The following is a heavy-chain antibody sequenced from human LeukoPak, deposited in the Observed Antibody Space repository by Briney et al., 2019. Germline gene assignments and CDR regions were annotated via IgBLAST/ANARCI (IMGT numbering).Heavy chain of an antibody. Sequence: GGSLRLSCTASGFTFSSFWMSWVRQAPGKGLEWVSYISSSGSTIYYADSVKGRFTISRDNAKNSLYLQMNSLRAEDTAVYYCARDIGIWGELRFDWGQGTLVTVSS. V-gene: IGHV3-48*03. J-gene: IGHJ4*02. CDR1: GFTFSSFW. D-gene: IGHD3-16*01. CDR2: ISSSGSTI. CDR3: ARDIGIWGELRFD.